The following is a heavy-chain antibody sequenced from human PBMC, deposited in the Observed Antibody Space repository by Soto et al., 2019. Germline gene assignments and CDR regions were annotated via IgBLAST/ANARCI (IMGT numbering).Heavy chain of an antibody. J-gene: IGHJ3*02. D-gene: IGHD3-16*01. V-gene: IGHV3-48*01. CDR2: LTSNGGTL. Sequence: PGGSLRLSCAASEFNFNAFTINWVRQAPGKGLEWVSSLTSNGGTLYYADSVKGLFTVSGDNAKNSVYLQMKSLRAEETAVYYCAKEIWGAFDIWGQGTMVTVSS. CDR3: AKEIWGAFDI. CDR1: EFNFNAFT.